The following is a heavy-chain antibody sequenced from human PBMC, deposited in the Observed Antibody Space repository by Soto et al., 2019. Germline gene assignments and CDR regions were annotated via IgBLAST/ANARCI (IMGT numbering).Heavy chain of an antibody. CDR2: ISGSGGST. CDR3: AKEGPARPDVHIVVVNKPPSHFDY. CDR1: GFTFSSYA. D-gene: IGHD2-15*01. J-gene: IGHJ4*02. V-gene: IGHV3-23*01. Sequence: EVQLLESGGGLVQPGGSLRLSCAASGFTFSSYAMSWVRQAPGKGLEWVSAISGSGGSTYYADSVKGRFTISRDNSKNTLYLQMNSLRAEDTAVYYCAKEGPARPDVHIVVVNKPPSHFDYWGQGTLVTVSS.